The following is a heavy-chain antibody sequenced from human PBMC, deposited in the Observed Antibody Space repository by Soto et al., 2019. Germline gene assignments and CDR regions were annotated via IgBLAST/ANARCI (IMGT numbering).Heavy chain of an antibody. CDR3: AGKALRFLEWSYGMDV. CDR1: GFTFTSSA. J-gene: IGHJ6*02. CDR2: IVVGSGNT. Sequence: SVKVSCKASGFTFTSSAVQWVRQARGQRLEWIGWIVVGSGNTNYAQKFQERVTITRDMSTSTAYMELSSLRSEDTAVYYCAGKALRFLEWSYGMDVWGQGTTVTVSS. D-gene: IGHD3-3*01. V-gene: IGHV1-58*01.